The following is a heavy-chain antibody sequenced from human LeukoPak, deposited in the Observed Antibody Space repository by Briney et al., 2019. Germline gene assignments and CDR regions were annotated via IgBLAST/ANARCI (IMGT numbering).Heavy chain of an antibody. J-gene: IGHJ6*02. CDR1: GGSFSGYY. CDR3: ARARNFGVVIIGYYYYGMDV. Sequence: SETLSLTRAVYGGSFSGYYWSWIRQPPGKGLEWIGEINHSGSTNYNPSLKSRVTISVDTSKNQFSLKLSSVTAADTAVYYCARARNFGVVIIGYYYYGMDVWGQGTTVTVSS. V-gene: IGHV4-34*01. CDR2: INHSGST. D-gene: IGHD3-3*01.